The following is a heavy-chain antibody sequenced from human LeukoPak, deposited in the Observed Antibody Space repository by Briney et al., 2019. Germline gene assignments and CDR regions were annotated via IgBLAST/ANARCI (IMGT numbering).Heavy chain of an antibody. Sequence: GGPLRLSCAASGFTFSSYSMNWVRQAPRKGLEWVSSISSSSSYIYYADSVKGRFTISRDNAKNSLYLQMNSLRAEDTAVYYCARGSWIQLWHFDYWGQGTLVTVSS. CDR2: ISSSSSYI. D-gene: IGHD5-18*01. V-gene: IGHV3-21*01. J-gene: IGHJ4*02. CDR3: ARGSWIQLWHFDY. CDR1: GFTFSSYS.